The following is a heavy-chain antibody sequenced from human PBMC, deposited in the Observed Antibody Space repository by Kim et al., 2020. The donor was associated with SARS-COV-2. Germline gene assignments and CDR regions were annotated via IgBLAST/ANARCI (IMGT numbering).Heavy chain of an antibody. CDR3: ARASAGGTRYFDS. J-gene: IGHJ4*02. V-gene: IGHV6-1*01. Sequence: YAEAVRSRITINPDTAKNQFALQLNSVTPEDTAVYYCARASAGGTRYFDSWGQGTLVTVSS. D-gene: IGHD3-16*01.